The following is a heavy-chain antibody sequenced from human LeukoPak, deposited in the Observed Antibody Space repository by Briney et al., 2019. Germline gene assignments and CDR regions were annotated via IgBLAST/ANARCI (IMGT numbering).Heavy chain of an antibody. CDR3: ARGPGDY. CDR2: IYYSGST. V-gene: IGHV4-39*07. CDR1: GGSISSSSYY. Sequence: SETLSLTCTVSGGSISSSSYYWGWIRQPPGKGLEWIGSIYYSGSTYYNPSLKSRVTISVDTSKNQFSLKLSSVTAADTAVYYCARGPGDYWGQGTLVTVSS. J-gene: IGHJ4*02.